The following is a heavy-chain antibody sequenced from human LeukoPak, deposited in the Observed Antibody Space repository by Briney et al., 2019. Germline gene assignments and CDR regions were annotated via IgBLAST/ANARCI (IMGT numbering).Heavy chain of an antibody. CDR1: GYTLTEVS. D-gene: IGHD3-10*01. Sequence: ASVKVSCKVSGYTLTEVSMHWVRQAPGKGLEWMGGFDPEDGETIYAQKFQGRVTMTEDTSTDTAYMELSSLRSEDTAVYYCATVTPDSAYYYYMDVWGKGTTVTVSS. CDR2: FDPEDGET. J-gene: IGHJ6*03. V-gene: IGHV1-24*01. CDR3: ATVTPDSAYYYYMDV.